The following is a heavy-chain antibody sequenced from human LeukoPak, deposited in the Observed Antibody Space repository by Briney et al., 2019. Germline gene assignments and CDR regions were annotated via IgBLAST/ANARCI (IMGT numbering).Heavy chain of an antibody. CDR2: ISSSGGTP. D-gene: IGHD3-3*01. CDR3: TTAPLPAAIRSVTIFGVVKDY. Sequence: GESLRLSCAASGFRLSSYPMGWVRQAPGKGLEWVSSISSSGGTPYHADSVKGRFTISRDNSRNTLYLQMNSLKTEDTAVYYCTTAPLPAAIRSVTIFGVVKDYWGQGTLVTVSS. V-gene: IGHV3-23*01. J-gene: IGHJ4*02. CDR1: GFRLSSYP.